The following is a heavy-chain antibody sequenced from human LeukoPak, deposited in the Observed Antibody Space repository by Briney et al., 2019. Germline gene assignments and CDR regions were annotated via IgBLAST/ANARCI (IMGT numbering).Heavy chain of an antibody. Sequence: SETLSLICTVSGGSVSRYYWSWIRQSAGKGLEWIGRIYNSGSTTYNPSLKSRVTMSIDTSKNQFSLKLRSVTAADTAVYYCARISSSNWYNERGAFDVWGQGTMVTVSS. CDR1: GGSVSRYY. CDR3: ARISSSNWYNERGAFDV. J-gene: IGHJ3*01. D-gene: IGHD6-13*01. V-gene: IGHV4-4*07. CDR2: IYNSGST.